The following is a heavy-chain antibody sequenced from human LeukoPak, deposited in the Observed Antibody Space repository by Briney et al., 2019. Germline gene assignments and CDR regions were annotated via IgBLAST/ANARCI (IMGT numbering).Heavy chain of an antibody. D-gene: IGHD4-17*01. J-gene: IGHJ3*02. CDR1: GYSFTNYW. CDR2: IYPGDSDT. Sequence: GESLKISCKGSGYSFTNYWIGWVRQMPGKGLEWMGIIYPGDSDTRYSPSFQGQVTMSADKSISTAYPQWSSLKASDTAMYYCARDYSDYVGAFDIWGQGTMVTVSS. V-gene: IGHV5-51*01. CDR3: ARDYSDYVGAFDI.